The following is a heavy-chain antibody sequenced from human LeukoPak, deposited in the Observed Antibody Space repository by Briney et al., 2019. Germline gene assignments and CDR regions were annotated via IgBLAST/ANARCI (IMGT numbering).Heavy chain of an antibody. CDR3: AKDFPPGYSGYDYVSVY. Sequence: GGSLRLSCAASGFIFNNYAMSWVRQAPGKGLEWVSAISGSGGSTYYADSVKGRFTISRDNSKNTLYLQMNSLRAEDTAVYYCAKDFPPGYSGYDYVSVYWGQGTLVTVSS. J-gene: IGHJ4*02. CDR2: ISGSGGST. CDR1: GFIFNNYA. V-gene: IGHV3-23*01. D-gene: IGHD5-12*01.